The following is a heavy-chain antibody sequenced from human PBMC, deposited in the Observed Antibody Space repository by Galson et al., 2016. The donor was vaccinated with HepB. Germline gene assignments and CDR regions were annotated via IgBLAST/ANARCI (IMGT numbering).Heavy chain of an antibody. D-gene: IGHD2-8*02. CDR2: ITSGSGGST. Sequence: SLRLSCAASGFIFSNAWMSWVRQAPGMGLEWVSGITSGSGGSTYYAGSVKGRFTISRDNSKNTLHLQMNSLRAEDTAVYSCAKHGVTGGWGSIDYWGQGTLVTVSS. J-gene: IGHJ4*02. CDR3: AKHGVTGGWGSIDY. V-gene: IGHV3-23*01. CDR1: GFIFSNAW.